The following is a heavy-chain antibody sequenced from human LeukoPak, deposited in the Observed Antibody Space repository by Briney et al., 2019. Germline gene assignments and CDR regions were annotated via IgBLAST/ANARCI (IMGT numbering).Heavy chain of an antibody. V-gene: IGHV4-39*07. Sequence: PSETLSLACTSSGGSISSSSYYWGWIRQPPGKGLEWIGSIYYSGSTNYNPSLKSRVTISVDTSKNQFSLKLSSVTAADTAVYYCARRITMVRGIASAKDWFDPWGQGTLVTVSS. CDR2: IYYSGST. D-gene: IGHD3-10*01. CDR1: GGSISSSSYY. J-gene: IGHJ5*02. CDR3: ARRITMVRGIASAKDWFDP.